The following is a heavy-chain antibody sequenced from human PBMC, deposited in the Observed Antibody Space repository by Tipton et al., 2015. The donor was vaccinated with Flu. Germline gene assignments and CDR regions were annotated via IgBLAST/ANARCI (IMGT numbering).Heavy chain of an antibody. D-gene: IGHD3-10*01. V-gene: IGHV4-59*10. Sequence: TLSLTCAVYGGSFSGYYWSWIRQAAGKGLEWIGRLDTSGNINYNPSLKSRVTMSVDTSNNKFSLRLSSATAADTAVYYCARRTVLLWFGEGDAFDIWGQGTMVTVSS. J-gene: IGHJ3*02. CDR1: GGSFSGYY. CDR3: ARRTVLLWFGEGDAFDI. CDR2: LDTSGNI.